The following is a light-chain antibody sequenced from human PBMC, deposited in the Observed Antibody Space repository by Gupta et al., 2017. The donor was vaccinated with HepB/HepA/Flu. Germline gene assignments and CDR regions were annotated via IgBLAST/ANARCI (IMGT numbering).Light chain of an antibody. CDR2: GNS. CDR1: SSNIGAGYD. CDR3: QSYDSSLSGPVV. J-gene: IGLJ2*01. Sequence: SILTQAPSVTEAPGQRVTISCTGRSSNIGAGYDVHWYQQLPGTAPKLLIYGNSNRPSGVPDRFSGSKSGTSASLAITGLQAEDEAYYYCQSYDSSLSGPVVFGGGTKLTVL. V-gene: IGLV1-40*01.